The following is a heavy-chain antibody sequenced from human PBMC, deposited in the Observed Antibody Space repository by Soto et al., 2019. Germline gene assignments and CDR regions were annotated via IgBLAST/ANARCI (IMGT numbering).Heavy chain of an antibody. CDR3: ARGTKGLRYFDCLPEQNWFDP. D-gene: IGHD3-9*01. V-gene: IGHV3-21*01. J-gene: IGHJ5*02. CDR2: ISSSSSYI. CDR1: GFTFSSYS. Sequence: PGGSLRLSCAASGFTFSSYSMNWVRQAPGKGLEWVSSISSSSSYIYYADSVKGRFTISRDNAKNSLYLQMNSLRAEDTAVYYCARGTKGLRYFDCLPEQNWFDPWGQGTLVTVSS.